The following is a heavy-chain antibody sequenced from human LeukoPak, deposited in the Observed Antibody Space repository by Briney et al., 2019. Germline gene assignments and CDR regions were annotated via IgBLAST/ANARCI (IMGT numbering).Heavy chain of an antibody. CDR2: ISDTGNT. Sequence: PSETLSLTCTVSGGSISSYYWSWIRQPPGKGLEWIGYISDTGNTNSSPSLQRRVVISVDTSKNQFSLILRSVTAADTAVYYCARIGHPFSDPFDYRGQGTLVTVSS. V-gene: IGHV4-59*01. J-gene: IGHJ4*02. CDR3: ARIGHPFSDPFDY. D-gene: IGHD3-16*01. CDR1: GGSISSYY.